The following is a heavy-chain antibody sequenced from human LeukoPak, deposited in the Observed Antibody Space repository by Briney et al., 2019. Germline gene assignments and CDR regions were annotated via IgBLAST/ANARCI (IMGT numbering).Heavy chain of an antibody. CDR3: ARDMRIAVAGTEGYYYYYGMDV. Sequence: GRSLRLSCAASGFTFSSYGMHWVRQAPGKGLEWVSVIYSGGSTYYADSVKGRFTISRDNSKNTLYLQMNSLRAEDTAVYYCARDMRIAVAGTEGYYYYYGMDVWGQGTTVTVSS. V-gene: IGHV3-66*01. D-gene: IGHD6-19*01. J-gene: IGHJ6*02. CDR1: GFTFSSYG. CDR2: IYSGGST.